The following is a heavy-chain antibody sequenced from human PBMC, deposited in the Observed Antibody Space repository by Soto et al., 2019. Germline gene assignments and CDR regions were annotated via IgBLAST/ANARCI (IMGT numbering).Heavy chain of an antibody. V-gene: IGHV4-31*02. CDR2: IFYTGST. CDR1: VGASRPGWYY. D-gene: IGHD6-13*01. J-gene: IGHJ4*02. CDR3: ARVYSVNYLGYFDY. Sequence: LSHRWRVSVGASRPGWYYGSGIRQHPGKGLECIGYIFYTGSTYYNPTLKSRVTMSVDTPKRQFSLNLSSLTAADTAVYYCARVYSVNYLGYFDYWGQGALVTVS.